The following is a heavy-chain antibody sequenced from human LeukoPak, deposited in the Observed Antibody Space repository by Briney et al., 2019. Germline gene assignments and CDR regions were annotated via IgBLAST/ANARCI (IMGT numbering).Heavy chain of an antibody. D-gene: IGHD6-13*01. J-gene: IGHJ4*02. CDR1: GYTFTGYY. CDR2: INPNSGGT. CDR3: ARASIAAALTLDY. V-gene: IGHV1-2*06. Sequence: ASVKVSCKASGYTFTGYYMHWVRQAPGQGLEWMGRINPNSGGTNYAQKFQGRVTMTRDTSISTAYMELSRLRSYDTAVYYCARASIAAALTLDYWGQGTLVTVSS.